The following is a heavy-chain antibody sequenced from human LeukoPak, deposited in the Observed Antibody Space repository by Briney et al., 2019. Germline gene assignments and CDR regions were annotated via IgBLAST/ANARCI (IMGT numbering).Heavy chain of an antibody. CDR2: INHNGNVN. D-gene: IGHD3-22*01. J-gene: IGHJ4*02. CDR1: GFTFSSYW. CDR3: GSYYDSSGYYPNGLDY. Sequence: GGSLRLSCAASGFTFSSYWMNWARQAPGKGLEWVASINHNGNVNYYVDSVKGRFTISRDNAKNSLYLQMNSLRADDTAVYYCGSYYDSSGYYPNGLDYWGQGTLVTVSS. V-gene: IGHV3-7*01.